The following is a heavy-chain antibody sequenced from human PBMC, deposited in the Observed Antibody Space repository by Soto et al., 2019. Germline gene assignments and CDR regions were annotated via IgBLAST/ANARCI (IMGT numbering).Heavy chain of an antibody. J-gene: IGHJ4*02. CDR2: IIPIFGTA. CDR3: ARRSSGWKYYFDY. D-gene: IGHD6-19*01. Sequence: GASVKVSCKTSGGSFMSYAISWVRQAPGQGLEWMGGIIPIFGTANYAQKFQGRVTITADESTSTAYMELCSLRSEDTAVYYCARRSSGWKYYFDYWGQGTLVTVSS. V-gene: IGHV1-69*13. CDR1: GGSFMSYA.